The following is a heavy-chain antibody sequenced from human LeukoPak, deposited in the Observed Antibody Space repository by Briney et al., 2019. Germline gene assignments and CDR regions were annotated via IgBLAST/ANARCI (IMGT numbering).Heavy chain of an antibody. J-gene: IGHJ6*03. CDR1: GGSFSGYY. CDR3: ARLRYCSGGSCFHYYYYYYMDV. V-gene: IGHV4-34*01. CDR2: INHSGST. Sequence: PSETLSLTCAVYGGSFSGYYWSWLRQPPGKGLEWIGEINHSGSTNYNPSLTSRVTISVDTSKNQFSLKLSSVTTADTAVYYCARLRYCSGGSCFHYYYYYYMDVWGKGTTVTVSS. D-gene: IGHD2-15*01.